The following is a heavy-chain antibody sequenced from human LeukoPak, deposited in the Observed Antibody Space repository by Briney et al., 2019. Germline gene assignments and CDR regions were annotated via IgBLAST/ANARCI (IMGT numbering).Heavy chain of an antibody. CDR1: GLTFSTSC. J-gene: IGHJ4*02. V-gene: IGHV3-30*03. Sequence: GGSLRLSCAASGLTFSTSCMSWVRQAPGKGLEWVAVISYDGSNKYYADSVKGRFTISRDNSKNTLYLQMNSLRAEDTAVYYCAITVTPDFDYWGQGTLVTVSS. CDR2: ISYDGSNK. D-gene: IGHD4-17*01. CDR3: AITVTPDFDY.